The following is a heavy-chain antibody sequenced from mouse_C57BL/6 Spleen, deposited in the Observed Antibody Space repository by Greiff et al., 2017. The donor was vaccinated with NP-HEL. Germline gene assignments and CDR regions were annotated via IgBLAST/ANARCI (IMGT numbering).Heavy chain of an antibody. J-gene: IGHJ1*03. CDR3: ARYYSNYEYFDV. CDR2: IDPSDSYT. CDR1: GYTFTSYW. D-gene: IGHD2-5*01. Sequence: QVQLQQPGAELVMPGASVKLSCKASGYTFTSYWMHWVKQRPGQGLEWIGEIDPSDSYTNYTQKFKGKSTLTVDKSSSTAYMQLSSRTSEDSAVYYCARYYSNYEYFDVWGTGTTVTVSS. V-gene: IGHV1-69*01.